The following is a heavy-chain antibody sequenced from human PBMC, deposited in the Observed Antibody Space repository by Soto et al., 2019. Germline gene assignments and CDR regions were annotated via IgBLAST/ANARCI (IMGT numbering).Heavy chain of an antibody. V-gene: IGHV3-23*01. J-gene: IGHJ4*02. CDR3: ANNNLFGSGTKDY. D-gene: IGHD3-10*01. Sequence: EVQLLESRGGLVQGGESLRLSCPASGFTFSNYPMSWVRQVPGKGLEWVSSISASGGSTYYADSVRGRFTISRDNSKNTLFLQMNILRAEDTAVYYCANNNLFGSGTKDYWGQGTLVTVSS. CDR2: ISASGGST. CDR1: GFTFSNYP.